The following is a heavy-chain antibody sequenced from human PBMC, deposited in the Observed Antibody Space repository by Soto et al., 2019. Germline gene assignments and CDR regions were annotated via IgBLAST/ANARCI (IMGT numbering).Heavy chain of an antibody. CDR1: GFTVSINY. Sequence: PGGSLRLSCAASGFTVSINYMSWVRQAPGKGLEWVSVIYSGGSTYYADSVKGRFTISRDNSKNTLYLQMNSLRAEDTAVYYCASAPVGSSPTYYYYYGMDVWGQGTTVTVSS. J-gene: IGHJ6*02. D-gene: IGHD6-6*01. V-gene: IGHV3-53*01. CDR2: IYSGGST. CDR3: ASAPVGSSPTYYYYYGMDV.